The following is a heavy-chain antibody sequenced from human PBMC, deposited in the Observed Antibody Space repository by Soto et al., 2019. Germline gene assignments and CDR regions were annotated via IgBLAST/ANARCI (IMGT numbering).Heavy chain of an antibody. J-gene: IGHJ4*02. CDR3: VTRDNMKVY. V-gene: IGHV4-4*02. Sequence: QVQLQESGPGLVKPSVTLSLTCTVSGVSISSHDWWTWVRQPPGKGLEWIGESHQSGNTNYNSSLGSRVTISVDKSKNQFSLRLSSVTVADTAVYYCVTRDNMKVYWGQGTLVTVSS. CDR1: GVSISSHDW. D-gene: IGHD1-20*01. CDR2: SHQSGNT.